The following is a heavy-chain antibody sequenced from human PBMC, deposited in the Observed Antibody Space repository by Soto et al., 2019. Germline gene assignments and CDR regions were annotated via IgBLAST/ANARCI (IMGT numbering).Heavy chain of an antibody. D-gene: IGHD6-19*01. V-gene: IGHV4-31*03. CDR2: IYYSGST. CDR1: GGSISSGGYY. J-gene: IGHJ3*02. CDR3: ARDSESMDSSGWYRAFDI. Sequence: QVQLQESGPGLVKPSQTLSLTCTVSGGSISSGGYYWSWIRQHPGKGLEWIGYIYYSGSTYYNPSLKSRVTISVDTSKNQFSLKLSSVTAADTAVYYCARDSESMDSSGWYRAFDIWGQGTMVTVSS.